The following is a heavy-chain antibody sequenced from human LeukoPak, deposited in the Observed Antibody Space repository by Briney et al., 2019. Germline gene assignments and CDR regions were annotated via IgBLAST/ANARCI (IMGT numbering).Heavy chain of an antibody. CDR2: IYSGST. Sequence: GGSLRLSCAASGFTFSTYGMSWVRQAPGKGLEWVSFIYSGSTHYSDSVKGRFTISRDNSKNTLYLQMNSLRAEDTAVYYCARRAGAYSHPYDYWGQGTLVTVSS. D-gene: IGHD4/OR15-4a*01. CDR3: ARRAGAYSHPYDY. V-gene: IGHV3-53*01. CDR1: GFTFSTYG. J-gene: IGHJ4*02.